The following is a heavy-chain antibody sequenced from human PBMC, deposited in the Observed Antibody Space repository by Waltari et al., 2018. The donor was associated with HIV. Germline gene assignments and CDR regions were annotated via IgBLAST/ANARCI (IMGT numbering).Heavy chain of an antibody. D-gene: IGHD2-15*01. CDR3: ARRPYCSSASCYPSDARGAFDI. J-gene: IGHJ3*02. Sequence: LQLHQSGPGLAQPPEPLSLTCTGSGGPISTRGSSCGCFPQPPRTGLGWIGCIYYSGITYYNPSLKSRVTISADTSRNQFSLWLSSVTAADTAVYYCARRPYCSSASCYPSDARGAFDIWGQGTMVTVSS. CDR2: IYYSGIT. V-gene: IGHV4-39*01. CDR1: GGPISTRGSS.